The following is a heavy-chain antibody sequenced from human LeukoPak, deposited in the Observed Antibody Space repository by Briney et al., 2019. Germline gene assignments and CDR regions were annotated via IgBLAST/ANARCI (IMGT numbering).Heavy chain of an antibody. D-gene: IGHD2-2*01. CDR3: ARKDCSSTSCSLSFDI. CDR2: ISSSSSYI. Sequence: GGSLRLSCAASGFTFSSYSMNWVRQAPGKGLEWVSSISSSSSYIYYADSAKGRFTISRDNAKNSLYLQMNSLRAEDTAVYYCARKDCSSTSCSLSFDIWGQGTMVTVSS. J-gene: IGHJ3*02. V-gene: IGHV3-21*01. CDR1: GFTFSSYS.